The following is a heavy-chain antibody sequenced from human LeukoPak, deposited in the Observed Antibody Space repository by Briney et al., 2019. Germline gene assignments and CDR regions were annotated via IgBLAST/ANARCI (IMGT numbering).Heavy chain of an antibody. CDR3: ARGYYDSSGYYQRGQGVFDY. CDR1: GFTFSSYE. J-gene: IGHJ4*02. Sequence: GGSLRLSCAASGFTFSSYEMYWVRQAPGKGLEWVSYISSSGSTIYYADSVKGRFTISRDNAKNSLYLQMNSLRAEDTAVYYCARGYYDSSGYYQRGQGVFDYWGQGTLVTVSS. V-gene: IGHV3-48*03. CDR2: ISSSGSTI. D-gene: IGHD3-22*01.